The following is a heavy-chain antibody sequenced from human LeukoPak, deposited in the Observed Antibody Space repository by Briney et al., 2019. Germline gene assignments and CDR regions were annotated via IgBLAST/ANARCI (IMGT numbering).Heavy chain of an antibody. D-gene: IGHD3-3*01. J-gene: IGHJ2*01. Sequence: SDTLSLTCTVSGGSISSSSYYWGWIRQPPGKGLEWIGSIYYSGSTYYNPSLKSRVTISVDTSKNQFSLKLSSVTAADTAVYYCARDRPTNRDFWSGYPYWYFDLWGRGTLVTVSS. V-gene: IGHV4-39*07. CDR3: ARDRPTNRDFWSGYPYWYFDL. CDR2: IYYSGST. CDR1: GGSISSSSYY.